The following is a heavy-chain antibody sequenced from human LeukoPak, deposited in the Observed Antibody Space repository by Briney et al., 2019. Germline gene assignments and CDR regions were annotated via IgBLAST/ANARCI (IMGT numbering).Heavy chain of an antibody. J-gene: IGHJ5*02. V-gene: IGHV4-59*08. D-gene: IGHD3-9*01. Sequence: PSETLSLTCTVSGGSISSYYWSWLRQPPGKGLEGIGYIYYSGSTNYNPSLKSRVTISVDTSKNQFSLKLSSVTAADTAVYYCARHRDILTGYRWFDHWGQGTLVTVSS. CDR1: GGSISSYY. CDR2: IYYSGST. CDR3: ARHRDILTGYRWFDH.